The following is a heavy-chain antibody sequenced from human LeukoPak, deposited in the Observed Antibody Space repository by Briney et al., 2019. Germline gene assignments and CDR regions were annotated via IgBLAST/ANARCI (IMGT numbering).Heavy chain of an antibody. J-gene: IGHJ5*02. CDR1: GGSISSYY. V-gene: IGHV4-4*07. Sequence: PSETLSLTCTVSGGSISSYYWSWIRQPAGKGLEWIGRIYTSGSTNYSPSLKSRATMSVDTSKNQFSLKLSSVTAADTAVYYYARANYYDSGGYYPGWFDPWGQGTLVTVSS. D-gene: IGHD3-22*01. CDR2: IYTSGST. CDR3: ARANYYDSGGYYPGWFDP.